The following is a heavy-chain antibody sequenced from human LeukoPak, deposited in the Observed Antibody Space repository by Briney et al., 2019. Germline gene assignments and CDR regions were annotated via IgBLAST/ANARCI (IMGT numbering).Heavy chain of an antibody. CDR3: ARFSRSAGPDY. D-gene: IGHD2-15*01. J-gene: IGHJ4*02. CDR1: GGSISSSSYY. V-gene: IGHV4-39*01. CDR2: IYYSGST. Sequence: SETLSLTCTVSGGSISSSSYYWGWIRQPPGKGLEWIGSIYYSGSTYYNPSLKSRVTISVDTSKNQFSLKLSSVTAADTAVYYSARFSRSAGPDYWGQGTLVTVSS.